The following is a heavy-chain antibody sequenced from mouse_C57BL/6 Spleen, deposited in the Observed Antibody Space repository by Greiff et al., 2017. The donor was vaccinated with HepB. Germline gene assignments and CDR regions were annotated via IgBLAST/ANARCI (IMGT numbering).Heavy chain of an antibody. J-gene: IGHJ3*01. CDR3: AKSRDYGNWFAY. CDR1: GFSLTSYG. CDR2: IWRGGST. V-gene: IGHV2-5*01. Sequence: VKLMESGPGLVQPSQSLSITCTVSGFSLTSYGVHWVRQSPGKGLEWLGVIWRGGSTDYNAAFMSRLSITKDNSKSQVFFKMNSLQADDTAIYYCAKSRDYGNWFAYWGQGTLVTVSA. D-gene: IGHD2-1*01.